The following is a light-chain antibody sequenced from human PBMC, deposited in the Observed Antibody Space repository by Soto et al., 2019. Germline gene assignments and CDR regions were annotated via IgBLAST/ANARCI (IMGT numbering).Light chain of an antibody. CDR1: QSVNNN. CDR3: QQYNNWPAIT. CDR2: GAS. J-gene: IGKJ5*01. Sequence: EIVMTQSPATLSVSPGERATLSCRASQSVNNNLAWYQQKPGQVPRLLIYGASTRATGIPARFSGSGSGTEFTLTISSLQSEDFAVYYCQQYNNWPAITFGQGTRLEIK. V-gene: IGKV3-15*01.